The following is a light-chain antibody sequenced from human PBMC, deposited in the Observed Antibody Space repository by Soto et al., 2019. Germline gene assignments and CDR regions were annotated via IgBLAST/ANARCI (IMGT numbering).Light chain of an antibody. CDR3: QQYGSSPNT. CDR2: GAS. Sequence: EIVLTQSPGTLSLSPGERATLSCRASQSVSSSYLAWYQHKPGQAPRLLIYGASSRATGIPDRFSGSGSVTDFTLTISRLEPEDFSVYSCQQYGSSPNTFGQGTKLEIK. V-gene: IGKV3-20*01. J-gene: IGKJ2*01. CDR1: QSVSSSY.